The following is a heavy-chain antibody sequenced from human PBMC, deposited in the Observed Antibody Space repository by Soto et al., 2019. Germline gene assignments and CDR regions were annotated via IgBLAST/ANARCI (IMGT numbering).Heavy chain of an antibody. CDR3: AKGGWLDD. D-gene: IGHD5-12*01. J-gene: IGHJ4*02. V-gene: IGHV3-23*01. Sequence: EVHLLESGGGLVQPGGSLRLSCAASGFSFTAYIMSWFRQAPGQGLEWVSAISVSGDKTYYADSVKGRFTISRDDAKNTLYLQLNSLRVDDTAIYYCAKGGWLDDCGQGTLVTVSS. CDR1: GFSFTAYI. CDR2: ISVSGDKT.